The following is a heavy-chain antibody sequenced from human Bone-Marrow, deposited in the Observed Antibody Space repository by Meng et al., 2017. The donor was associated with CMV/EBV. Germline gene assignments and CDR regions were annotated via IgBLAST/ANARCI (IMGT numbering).Heavy chain of an antibody. D-gene: IGHD3-3*01. CDR1: GFTFSGYW. Sequence: LSCAASGFTFSGYWMNWVRQAPGKGLEWVASIKEDGNAKEYVDSVEGRFTISRDNAKNSLYLQMDSLRAEDTAVYYCAKGGGSGYSNWGQGTLVTVSS. CDR2: IKEDGNAK. J-gene: IGHJ4*02. V-gene: IGHV3-7*03. CDR3: AKGGGSGYSN.